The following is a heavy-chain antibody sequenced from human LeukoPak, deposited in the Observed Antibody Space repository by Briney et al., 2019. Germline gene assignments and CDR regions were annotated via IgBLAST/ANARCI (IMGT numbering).Heavy chain of an antibody. D-gene: IGHD5-24*01. CDR3: AKDGGLRDGPYYFDY. CDR2: ISGSGIST. J-gene: IGHJ4*02. Sequence: GGSLRLSCAAAGFTFSTYAMSWVRQAPGKGLEWVSAISGSGISTYYADSVKGRFTISRDNSKNTLYLQMDSLRAEDSGLYYCAKDGGLRDGPYYFDYCGRGTLVTVSS. V-gene: IGHV3-23*01. CDR1: GFTFSTYA.